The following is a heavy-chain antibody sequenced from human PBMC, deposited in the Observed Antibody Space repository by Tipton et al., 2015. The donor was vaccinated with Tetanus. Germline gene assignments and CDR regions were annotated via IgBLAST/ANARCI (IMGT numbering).Heavy chain of an antibody. CDR3: VKDAGFSTNDAFDF. D-gene: IGHD3-3*02. CDR2: ISWNSGNI. V-gene: IGHV3-9*01. Sequence: SLRLSCAASGFTLEDYAMHWVRQAPGKGLEWVSGISWNSGNIGYADSVKGRFSISRDNAKNSLYLQMNSLRAEDTALYYCVKDAGFSTNDAFDFWGHGTMVTVSS. CDR1: GFTLEDYA. J-gene: IGHJ3*01.